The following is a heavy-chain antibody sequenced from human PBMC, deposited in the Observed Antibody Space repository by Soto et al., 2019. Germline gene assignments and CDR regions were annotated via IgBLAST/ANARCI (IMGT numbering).Heavy chain of an antibody. CDR3: ARGGRASGYDFYYYGMDV. Sequence: GGSLRLSCAASGFTFSSYAMSWVRQAPGKGLEWVSAISGSGGSTYYADSVKGRFTISRDNSKNTLYLQMNSLRAEDTAVYYCARGGRASGYDFYYYGMDVWGQGTKVTVS. CDR2: ISGSGGST. J-gene: IGHJ6*02. CDR1: GFTFSSYA. D-gene: IGHD5-12*01. V-gene: IGHV3-23*01.